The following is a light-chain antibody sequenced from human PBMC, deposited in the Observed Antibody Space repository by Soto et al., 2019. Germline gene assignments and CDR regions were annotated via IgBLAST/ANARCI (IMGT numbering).Light chain of an antibody. J-gene: IGLJ3*02. V-gene: IGLV2-14*01. CDR1: SSDVGGYNY. CDR3: SSYTSSSPSVV. Sequence: QSALTQPASVSGSPGQSITISCTGTSSDVGGYNYVSWYQQHPGKAPKLMIYDVSKRPSGVSNRFSGSKSGNTASLTISGLQAEDESDYYYSSYTSSSPSVVFGGGTKVTVL. CDR2: DVS.